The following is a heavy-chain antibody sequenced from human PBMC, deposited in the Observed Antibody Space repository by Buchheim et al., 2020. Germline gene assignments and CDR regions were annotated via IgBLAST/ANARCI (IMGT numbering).Heavy chain of an antibody. D-gene: IGHD3-16*02. V-gene: IGHV3-48*01. CDR1: GFTFSSYS. CDR2: ISSSSSTL. J-gene: IGHJ4*02. CDR3: ARGGDYVWGSYRRYYFDY. Sequence: EVQLVESGGGLVQPGGSLRLSCAASGFTFSSYSMNWVRQAPGKGLEWVSYISSSSSTLYYADSVKGRFTISRDNAKNSLYLQMNSLRAEDTAVYYCARGGDYVWGSYRRYYFDYWGQGTL.